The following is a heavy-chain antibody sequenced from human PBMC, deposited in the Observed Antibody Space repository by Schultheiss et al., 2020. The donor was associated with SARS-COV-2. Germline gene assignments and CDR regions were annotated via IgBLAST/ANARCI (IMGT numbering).Heavy chain of an antibody. J-gene: IGHJ3*01. CDR2: IRLDGNNK. Sequence: GGSLRLSCEASGLTFNSYGMHWVRRAPGKGLEWVAFIRLDGNNKYYGDSVKGRFTISRDNSKNTLFLEMNSLRGEDTAVYYCAARSGYYASTLDFWGQGTMVTVSS. CDR3: AARSGYYASTLDF. V-gene: IGHV3-30*02. D-gene: IGHD3-22*01. CDR1: GLTFNSYG.